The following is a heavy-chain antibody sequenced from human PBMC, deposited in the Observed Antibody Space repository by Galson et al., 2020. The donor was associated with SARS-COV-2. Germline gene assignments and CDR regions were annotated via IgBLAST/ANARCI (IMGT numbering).Heavy chain of an antibody. CDR1: GGSLSSNY. D-gene: IGHD3-10*01. V-gene: IGHV4-59*01. Sequence: ASETLSLTCSVSGGSLSSNYWTWIRQPPGKRLEWIGSIYYTGSPSYNPSLKSRVTISVDTSKNQFSLKVTSVTAADTAVYYCARLYGSGGYPSYYYGLDVWGQGATVTVSS. CDR3: ARLYGSGGYPSYYYGLDV. CDR2: IYYTGSP. J-gene: IGHJ6*02.